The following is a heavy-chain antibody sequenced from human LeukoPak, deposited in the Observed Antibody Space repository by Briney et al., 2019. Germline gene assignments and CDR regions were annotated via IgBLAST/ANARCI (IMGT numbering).Heavy chain of an antibody. CDR3: AAGVYGSYGS. V-gene: IGHV3-15*01. CDR2: IKSKTDGGTP. CDR1: GFTFNNAW. Sequence: KPGGSLILSCEVSGFTFNNAWMNWVRQAPGKWLEGGGRIKSKTDGGTPDYAEPVKGRFTISRDDSKHTLYLQMNSLKTEDTAVYYCAAGVYGSYGSWGQGTLVTVSS. D-gene: IGHD3-10*01. J-gene: IGHJ4*02.